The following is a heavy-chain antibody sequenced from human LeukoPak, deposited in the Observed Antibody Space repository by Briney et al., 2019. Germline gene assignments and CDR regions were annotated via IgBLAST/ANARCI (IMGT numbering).Heavy chain of an antibody. CDR2: IYYSGST. Sequence: PSETLSLTCTVSGGSISSYYWSWIRQPPGAGLEWNGYIYYSGSTNYNPSPKTRITISVDTSKNRFSLKLISVTAAATAADYCSRAREGVCSSWPFDFWGQGTLVTASS. CDR1: GGSISSYY. CDR3: SRAREGVCSSWPFDF. J-gene: IGHJ4*02. V-gene: IGHV4-59*01. D-gene: IGHD6-13*01.